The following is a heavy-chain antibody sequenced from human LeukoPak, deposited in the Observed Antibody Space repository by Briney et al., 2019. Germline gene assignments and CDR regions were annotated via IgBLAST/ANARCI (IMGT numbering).Heavy chain of an antibody. CDR2: VSNIETT. CDR3: ASVPAADGGNYFDY. D-gene: IGHD2-2*01. CDR1: GDSISSYY. Sequence: PSETLSLTCTVSGDSISSYYWSWLRQPPGKRLEWIGYVSNIETTNYNPSLKSRVTISVDTSKNQFSLRLNSVTAADTAVYYCASVPAADGGNYFDYWGQGTLVTVSS. V-gene: IGHV4-59*01. J-gene: IGHJ4*02.